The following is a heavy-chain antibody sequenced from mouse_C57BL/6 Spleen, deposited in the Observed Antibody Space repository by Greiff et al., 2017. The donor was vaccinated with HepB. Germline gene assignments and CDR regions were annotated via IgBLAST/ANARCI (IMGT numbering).Heavy chain of an antibody. D-gene: IGHD3-1*01. CDR3: ARGLRYGYFDV. J-gene: IGHJ1*03. V-gene: IGHV5-17*01. CDR1: GFTFSDYG. Sequence: DVMLVESGGGLVKPGGSLKLSCAASGFTFSDYGMHWVRQAPEKGLEWVAYISSGSSTIYYADTVKGRFTISRDNAKNTLFLQMTSLRSEDTAMYYCARGLRYGYFDVWGTGTTVTVSS. CDR2: ISSGSSTI.